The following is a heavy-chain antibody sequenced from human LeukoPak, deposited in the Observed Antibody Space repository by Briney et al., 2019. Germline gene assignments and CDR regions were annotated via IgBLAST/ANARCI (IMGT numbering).Heavy chain of an antibody. J-gene: IGHJ4*02. D-gene: IGHD1-14*01. CDR3: ARAGGGRIDY. CDR2: IIPLLGIA. Sequence: SLKGSPKSRLGTLSRYALSSVRQPPGQGLEWVGRIIPLLGIANNAQKFHGRVTLTADKTTRPASIELSSPRTEDTAAYYCARAGGGRIDYWGQVALVTV. CDR1: LGTLSRYA. V-gene: IGHV1-69*04.